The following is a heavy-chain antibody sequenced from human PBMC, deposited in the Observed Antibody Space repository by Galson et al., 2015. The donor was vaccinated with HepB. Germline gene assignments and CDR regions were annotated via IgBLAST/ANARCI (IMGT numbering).Heavy chain of an antibody. D-gene: IGHD3-16*02. CDR2: ISSSGNYM. V-gene: IGHV3-21*01. CDR3: ARARNYDYVWGSYRPDDAFDF. Sequence: SLRLSCAASGFTFSSYTMNWVRQAPGKGLEWVSSISSSGNYMYYADSVKGRFTVSRDNAQTSLYLQVSSLRAEDTAIYYCARARNYDYVWGSYRPDDAFDFWGQGTVVTVSS. J-gene: IGHJ3*01. CDR1: GFTFSSYT.